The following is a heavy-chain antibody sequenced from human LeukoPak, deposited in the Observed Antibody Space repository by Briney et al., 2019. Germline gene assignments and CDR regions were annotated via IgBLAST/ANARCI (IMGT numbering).Heavy chain of an antibody. CDR1: GFTFSSYW. CDR2: INHNGNVN. J-gene: IGHJ6*02. V-gene: IGHV3-7*03. CDR3: ARGGGLDV. Sequence: GGSLRLSCAASGFTFSSYWMNWARQAPGKGLGWVASINHNGNVNYYVDSEKGRFTISRDNAKNSLYLQMSNLRAEDTAVYFCARGGGLDVWGQGATVTVSS. D-gene: IGHD3-16*01.